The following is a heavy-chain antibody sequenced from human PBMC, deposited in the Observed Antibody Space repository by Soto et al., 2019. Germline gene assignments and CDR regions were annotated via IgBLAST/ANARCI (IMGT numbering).Heavy chain of an antibody. CDR2: IYYSGST. J-gene: IGHJ4*02. CDR1: GGSISSGDYY. CDR3: ARDPVVPAAILY. V-gene: IGHV4-30-4*01. Sequence: SETLSLTCTVSGGSISSGDYYWSWIRQPPGKGLEWIGYIYYSGSTYYNPSLKSRVTISVDTSKNQFSLKLSSVTAADTAVYYCARDPVVPAAILYWCQGTLLTVFS. D-gene: IGHD2-2*01.